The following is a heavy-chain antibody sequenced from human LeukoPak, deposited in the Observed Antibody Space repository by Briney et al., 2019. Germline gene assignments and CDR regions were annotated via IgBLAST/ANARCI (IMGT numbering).Heavy chain of an antibody. Sequence: GGSLRLSCAASGFTFSDYDIHWVRRAPGKGLEWVAVIWSDGSNKYYADSVKGRFTISRDNSRKTLYLQMNSLRAEDTAVYYCVRASGSFDYWGQGTLVTVSS. V-gene: IGHV3-33*01. D-gene: IGHD3-10*01. CDR1: GFTFSDYD. CDR2: IWSDGSNK. J-gene: IGHJ4*02. CDR3: VRASGSFDY.